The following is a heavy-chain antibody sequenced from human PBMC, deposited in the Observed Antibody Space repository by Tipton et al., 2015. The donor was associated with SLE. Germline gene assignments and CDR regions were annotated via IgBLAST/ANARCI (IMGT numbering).Heavy chain of an antibody. CDR1: GGSISSGSYY. D-gene: IGHD3-16*01. V-gene: IGHV4-61*02. J-gene: IGHJ3*01. CDR3: ARCSYENGGRDAFDV. CDR2: VYTSGSP. Sequence: TLSLTCTVSGGSISSGSYYWSWIRQPAGKGLEWIGRVYTSGSPYYNPSLKSRVTISLDTSKNQFSLKLDSVTAADTAVYYCARCSYENGGRDAFDVWGQGRVVTVSS.